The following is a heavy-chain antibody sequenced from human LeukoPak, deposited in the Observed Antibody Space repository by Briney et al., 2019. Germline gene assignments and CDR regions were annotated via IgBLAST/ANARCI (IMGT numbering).Heavy chain of an antibody. V-gene: IGHV3-33*01. CDR3: ARDGCGSTSCYHYELTS. J-gene: IGHJ5*02. CDR2: IWYDGSNK. Sequence: PGGSLRLSCVASGFTFRNYGMHWVRQAPGKGLEWVAVIWYDGSNKYYADSVKGRFTISRDNSKNTLYLQMNSLRAEGTAVYYCARDGCGSTSCYHYELTSWGQGTLVTVPS. CDR1: GFTFRNYG. D-gene: IGHD2-2*01.